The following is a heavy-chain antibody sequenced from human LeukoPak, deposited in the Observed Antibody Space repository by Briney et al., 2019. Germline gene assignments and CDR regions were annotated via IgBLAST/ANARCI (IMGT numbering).Heavy chain of an antibody. CDR1: GLPFSSHA. CDR2: ISGSGGSS. Sequence: QPGGSLRLSCAASGLPFSSHAMSWVRQAPGKGLEWVSTISGSGGSSYYADSVKGRFTISRDNSKNTQYLQMNSLRAEDTAVYYCALSGYGERDHWGQGSLVTVSS. CDR3: ALSGYGERDH. D-gene: IGHD5-12*01. J-gene: IGHJ4*02. V-gene: IGHV3-23*01.